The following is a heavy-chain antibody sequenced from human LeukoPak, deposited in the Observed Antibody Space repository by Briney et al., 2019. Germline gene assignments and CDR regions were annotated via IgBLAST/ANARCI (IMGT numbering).Heavy chain of an antibody. CDR2: IYSGGST. V-gene: IGHV3-66*02. D-gene: IGHD5-12*01. Sequence: GGSLRLSCVASGFTVSSNYMSWVRQAPGKGLEWVSVIYSGGSTYYADSVKGRFTISRDNSKNTLYLQMNSLRAEDTAVYYCARDGGYSGYDSEGPYYYYMDVWGKGTTVTVSS. J-gene: IGHJ6*03. CDR3: ARDGGYSGYDSEGPYYYYMDV. CDR1: GFTVSSNY.